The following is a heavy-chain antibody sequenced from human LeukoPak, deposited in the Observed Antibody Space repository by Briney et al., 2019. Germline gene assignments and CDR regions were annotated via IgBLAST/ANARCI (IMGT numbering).Heavy chain of an antibody. Sequence: SETLSLTCTVSGDSISSYYWSWIRQPAGKGLEWIGRIHPSGSTNYNPSLKSRVTLSVDTSKNEYSLKLSSVTAADTAVYYCARGPPPDLDYWGRGTLVTVSS. CDR2: IHPSGST. CDR1: GDSISSYY. J-gene: IGHJ4*02. V-gene: IGHV4-4*07. CDR3: ARGPPPDLDY.